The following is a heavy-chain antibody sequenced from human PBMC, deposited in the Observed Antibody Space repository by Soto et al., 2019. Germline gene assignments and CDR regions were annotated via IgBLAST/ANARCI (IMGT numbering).Heavy chain of an antibody. J-gene: IGHJ4*02. CDR3: ARSWYYYDSSGYHFDY. V-gene: IGHV1-18*04. Sequence: ASVKVSCKASGYTFTSYGISWVRQAPGQGLEWMGWISAYNGNTNYAQKLQGRVTMTTDTSTSTAYMELRSLRSDDTAVYYCARSWYYYDSSGYHFDYWGQGTLVTVSS. CDR2: ISAYNGNT. CDR1: GYTFTSYG. D-gene: IGHD3-22*01.